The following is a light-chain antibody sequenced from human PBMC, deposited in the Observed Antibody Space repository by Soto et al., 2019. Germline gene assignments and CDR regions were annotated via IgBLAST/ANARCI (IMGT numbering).Light chain of an antibody. CDR2: GAS. Sequence: PGERATLSCRASQSVSSSFLAWYQQKPGQAPRLLIYGASSRATGIPDRFSGSGSGTDFTLTISRLEPEDVAVYYCQQDGSSPLTFGGGTKVEIK. V-gene: IGKV3-20*01. J-gene: IGKJ4*01. CDR1: QSVSSSF. CDR3: QQDGSSPLT.